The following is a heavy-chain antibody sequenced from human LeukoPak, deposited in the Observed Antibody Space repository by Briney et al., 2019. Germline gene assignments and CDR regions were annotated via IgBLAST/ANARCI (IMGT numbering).Heavy chain of an antibody. Sequence: GGSLRLPCAASGFTFSSYAMSWVRQAPGKGLEWVSSISGSGNRTYYADSVKGRFTISRDNSKNTLFLQMNSLRAEDTAVYYCAKNLYCGGGSCYPSALGMDVWGQGTTVTVSS. CDR3: AKNLYCGGGSCYPSALGMDV. CDR1: GFTFSSYA. CDR2: ISGSGNRT. J-gene: IGHJ6*02. V-gene: IGHV3-23*01. D-gene: IGHD2-15*01.